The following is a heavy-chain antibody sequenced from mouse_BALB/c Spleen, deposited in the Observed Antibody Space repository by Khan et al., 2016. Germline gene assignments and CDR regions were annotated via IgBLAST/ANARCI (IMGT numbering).Heavy chain of an antibody. CDR3: ARKEYGNLYAMDY. D-gene: IGHD2-1*01. CDR1: GYSFTGYT. V-gene: IGHV1-18*01. Sequence: VQLKQSGPELVKPGASMKISCKASGYSFTGYTMNWVKQSHGKNLEWIGLINPYNGGASYNQKFKGRATLTVDKSSSTAYMELLSLTSEDSAVYYCARKEYGNLYAMDYWGPGTSVPVSP. J-gene: IGHJ4*01. CDR2: INPYNGGA.